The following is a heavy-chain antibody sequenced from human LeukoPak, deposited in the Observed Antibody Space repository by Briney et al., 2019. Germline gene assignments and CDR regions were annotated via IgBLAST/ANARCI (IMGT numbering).Heavy chain of an antibody. J-gene: IGHJ4*02. CDR1: GFTFYDYA. CDR2: IRDGDGRT. Sequence: GGPLRLSCAASGFTFYDYAMSWVRQPPGKWLEWVSLIRDGDGRTHYADSVKGRFTISRDNSKKMVYLQMNGLRADDTALYYCAKDHSTTWLGSFNYWGQGTLVTVSS. CDR3: AKDHSTTWLGSFNY. V-gene: IGHV3-23*01. D-gene: IGHD2-2*01.